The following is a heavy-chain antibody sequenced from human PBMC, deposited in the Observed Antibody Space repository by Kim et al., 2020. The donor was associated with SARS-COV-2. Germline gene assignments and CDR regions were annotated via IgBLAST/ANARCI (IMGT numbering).Heavy chain of an antibody. Sequence: GGSLRLYCAASGFTFGDYAMHWVRQAPGKGLEWVSGISWNSGSIGYADSVKGRFTISRDNAKNSLYLQMNSLRAEDTALYYCAKDIGWFGESLNYWGQGTLVTVSS. CDR3: AKDIGWFGESLNY. D-gene: IGHD3-10*01. CDR1: GFTFGDYA. J-gene: IGHJ4*02. V-gene: IGHV3-9*01. CDR2: ISWNSGSI.